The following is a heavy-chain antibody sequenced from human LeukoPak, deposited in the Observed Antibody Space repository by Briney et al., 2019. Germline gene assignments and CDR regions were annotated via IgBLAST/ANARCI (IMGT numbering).Heavy chain of an antibody. Sequence: GGSLRLSCAASGFTFSSYGMHWVRQAPGKGLEWVAVISYDGNNKYYADSVKGRFTISRDNSKNTLYLQMNSLRAEDTAVYYCAKDGESKDYYDSSGYPPFDYWGQGTLVTVSS. CDR3: AKDGESKDYYDSSGYPPFDY. D-gene: IGHD3-22*01. CDR1: GFTFSSYG. CDR2: ISYDGNNK. V-gene: IGHV3-30*18. J-gene: IGHJ4*02.